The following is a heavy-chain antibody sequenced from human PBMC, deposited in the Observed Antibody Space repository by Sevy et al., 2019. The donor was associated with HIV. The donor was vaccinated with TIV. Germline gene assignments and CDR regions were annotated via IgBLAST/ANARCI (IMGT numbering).Heavy chain of an antibody. J-gene: IGHJ6*02. CDR1: GYTFTSYA. CDR3: ARELYYYGSGSGFYYYYYGMDV. V-gene: IGHV1-3*01. CDR2: INAGNGNT. D-gene: IGHD3-10*01. Sequence: ASVKVSCKASGYTFTSYAMHWVRQAPGQRLEWMGWINAGNGNTKYSQKFQGRVTITRDTSASTAYMELSSLRSEDTAGYYCARELYYYGSGSGFYYYYYGMDVWGQGTTVTVSS.